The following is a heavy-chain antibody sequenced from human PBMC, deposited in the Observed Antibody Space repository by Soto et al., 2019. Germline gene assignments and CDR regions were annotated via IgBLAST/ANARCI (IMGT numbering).Heavy chain of an antibody. CDR3: AKLTDS. CDR2: FTASGST. D-gene: IGHD3-9*01. V-gene: IGHV3-23*01. Sequence: EVQVLESGGGLVQPGGSLRLSCVTSGFTFSSYSMSWVRQAPGKGLEWISTFTASGSTYYADSVKGRFTISRDNSKNTLLLQMNSLRAEDTATYYCAKLTDSWGQGTLVTVS. J-gene: IGHJ4*02. CDR1: GFTFSSYS.